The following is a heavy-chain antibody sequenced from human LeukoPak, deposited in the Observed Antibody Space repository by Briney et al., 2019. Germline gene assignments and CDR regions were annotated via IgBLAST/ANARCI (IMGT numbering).Heavy chain of an antibody. J-gene: IGHJ4*02. CDR3: ARERMYSSGWYVDY. Sequence: PSETLSLTCTVSGGSISSYYWSWIRQPAGKGLEWIGRIYTSGSTNYNPSLKSRVTMSVDTSKNQFSLKLSSVTAADMAVYYCARERMYSSGWYVDYWGQGTLVTVSS. CDR1: GGSISSYY. CDR2: IYTSGST. V-gene: IGHV4-4*07. D-gene: IGHD6-19*01.